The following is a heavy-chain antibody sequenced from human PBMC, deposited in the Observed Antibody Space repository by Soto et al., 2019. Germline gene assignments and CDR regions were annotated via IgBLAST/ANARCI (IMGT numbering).Heavy chain of an antibody. J-gene: IGHJ6*02. V-gene: IGHV4-59*01. CDR2: IYYSGST. Sequence: SETLSLTCTVSGGSISSYYWSWIRQPPGKGLEWIGYIYYSGSTNYNPSLKSRVTISVDTSKNQFSLKLNSVTAADTAVYYCARDIMGTNYYYYGMGVWGQGTTVTAP. D-gene: IGHD2-8*01. CDR1: GGSISSYY. CDR3: ARDIMGTNYYYYGMGV.